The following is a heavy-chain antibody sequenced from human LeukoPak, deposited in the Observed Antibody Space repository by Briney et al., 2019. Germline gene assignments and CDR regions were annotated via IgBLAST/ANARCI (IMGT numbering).Heavy chain of an antibody. CDR1: RFTFSDYY. CDR2: ISSSGSTI. V-gene: IGHV3-11*04. D-gene: IGHD5-18*01. Sequence: GGSLRLSCAASRFTFSDYYMSWIRRAPGKGLEGVSYISSSGSTIYYADSVKGRFTISRDNAKNSLYLQMNSLRAEDTAVYYCARDAWIQLFDAFNIWGQGTMVTVSS. J-gene: IGHJ3*02. CDR3: ARDAWIQLFDAFNI.